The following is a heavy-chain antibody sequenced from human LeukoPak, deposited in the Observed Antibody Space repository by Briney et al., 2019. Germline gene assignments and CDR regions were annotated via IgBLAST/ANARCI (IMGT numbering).Heavy chain of an antibody. CDR3: AKDFNWLRPTCAFDI. D-gene: IGHD3-9*01. Sequence: GGSLRLSCAASGFTFSSYAMSWVRQAPGKGLEWVSAISGSGGSTYYADSVRGRFTISRDNSKNTLYLQMNSLRAEDTAVYYYAKDFNWLRPTCAFDIWGQGTMVTVSS. CDR2: ISGSGGST. J-gene: IGHJ3*02. CDR1: GFTFSSYA. V-gene: IGHV3-23*01.